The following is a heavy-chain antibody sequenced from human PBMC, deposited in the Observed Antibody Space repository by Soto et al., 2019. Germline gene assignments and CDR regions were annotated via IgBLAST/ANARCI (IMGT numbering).Heavy chain of an antibody. Sequence: VGSLRLSCVAPGFTFSAYSMSWVRQAPGQGLEWVSSITSSSTYIYYTRSVEGRFTISRDDAKNSLHLQMNSLRAEDTAVYYCARDLLEGYGHARQPDYWGQGTLVTVSS. J-gene: IGHJ4*02. CDR2: ITSSSTYI. V-gene: IGHV3-21*06. D-gene: IGHD5-18*01. CDR1: GFTFSAYS. CDR3: ARDLLEGYGHARQPDY.